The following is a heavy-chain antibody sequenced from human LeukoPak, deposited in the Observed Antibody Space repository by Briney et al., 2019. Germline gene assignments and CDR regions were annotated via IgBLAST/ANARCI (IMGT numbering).Heavy chain of an antibody. CDR1: GFTFSSYS. Sequence: GGSLSLSCAASGFTFSSYSMNWVRQAPGKGLEWVSSISSSSSYIYYADSVKGRFTISRDNAKNSLYLQMNSLRAEDTAVYYCARDSANWNEGAFDIWGQGTMVTVSS. D-gene: IGHD1-1*01. V-gene: IGHV3-21*01. J-gene: IGHJ3*02. CDR3: ARDSANWNEGAFDI. CDR2: ISSSSSYI.